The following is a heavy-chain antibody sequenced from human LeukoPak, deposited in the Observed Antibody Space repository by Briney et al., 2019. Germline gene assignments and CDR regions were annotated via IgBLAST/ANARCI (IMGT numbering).Heavy chain of an antibody. V-gene: IGHV3-23*01. CDR2: ISGSGGST. CDR1: GFTFSSYA. CDR3: AKGSSSWYISYYYVDV. J-gene: IGHJ6*03. Sequence: GGSLRLSCAASGFTFSSYAMSWVRQAPGKGLEWVSAISGSGGSTYYADSVKGRFTISRDNSKNTLYLQMNSLRAEGTAVYYCAKGSSSWYISYYYVDVWGKGTTVTVSS. D-gene: IGHD6-13*01.